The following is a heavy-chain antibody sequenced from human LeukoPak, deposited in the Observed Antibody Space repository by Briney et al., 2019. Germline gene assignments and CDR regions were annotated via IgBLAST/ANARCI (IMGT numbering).Heavy chain of an antibody. CDR1: GFTFSSDS. CDR3: ARAVYCGGDCYFPLDI. D-gene: IGHD2-21*02. J-gene: IGHJ3*02. CDR2: ISSSSSYI. V-gene: IGHV3-21*01. Sequence: GGSLRLSCAASGFTFSSDSMNWVRQAPGKGLEWVSSISSSSSYIYYADSVKGRFTISRDNAKNSLYLQMNSLRAEDTAVYYWARAVYCGGDCYFPLDIWGQGTMVTVSS.